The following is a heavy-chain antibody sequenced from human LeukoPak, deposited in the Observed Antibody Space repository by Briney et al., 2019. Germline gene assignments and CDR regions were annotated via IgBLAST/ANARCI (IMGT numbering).Heavy chain of an antibody. CDR1: GFTFSTYA. J-gene: IGHJ4*02. CDR2: ISAGSTST. CDR3: AKRGDYRGFDY. Sequence: GGSLRLSCAASGFTFSTYAMSWVRQAPGKGLEWVSSISAGSTSTSYAESMKGRFTISRDNSKNTLYLQINSLRDEDTAIYYCAKRGDYRGFDYWGQGTLVTVSS. D-gene: IGHD4/OR15-4a*01. V-gene: IGHV3-23*01.